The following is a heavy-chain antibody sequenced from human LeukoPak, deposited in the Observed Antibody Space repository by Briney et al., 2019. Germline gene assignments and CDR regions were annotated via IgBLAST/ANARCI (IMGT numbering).Heavy chain of an antibody. J-gene: IGHJ4*02. CDR1: GGSISSSSFY. D-gene: IGHD3-10*01. Sequence: SETLSLTCTVSGGSISSSSFYWGWIRQPPGKGLEWIGSIYYSGSTYYNPSLKSRVTILVDTSKNQFSLKLSSVTAADTAVYYCARGSRGVLDYWGQGTLVTVSS. V-gene: IGHV4-39*07. CDR2: IYYSGST. CDR3: ARGSRGVLDY.